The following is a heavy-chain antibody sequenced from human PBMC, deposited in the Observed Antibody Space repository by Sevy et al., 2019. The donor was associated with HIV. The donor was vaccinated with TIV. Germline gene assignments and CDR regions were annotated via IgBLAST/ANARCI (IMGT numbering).Heavy chain of an antibody. Sequence: GGSLRLSCAASGFTFSGSAMHWVRQASGKGLEWVGRIRSKANSYATAYAASVKGRFTISRDDSKKTAYLQMNSLKTEDTAVYYCTRQGTGGSYPPAADYYYYMDVWGKGTTVTVSS. CDR2: IRSKANSYAT. D-gene: IGHD1-26*01. CDR1: GFTFSGSA. V-gene: IGHV3-73*01. CDR3: TRQGTGGSYPPAADYYYYMDV. J-gene: IGHJ6*03.